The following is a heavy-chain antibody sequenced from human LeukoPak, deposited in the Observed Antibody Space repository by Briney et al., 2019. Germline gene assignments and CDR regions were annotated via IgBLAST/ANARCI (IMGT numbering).Heavy chain of an antibody. D-gene: IGHD3-9*01. Sequence: SETLSLTCSVSGNSISSGHYWGWIRQTPGKGLEWIGSIHLSGTTYYNPSLKSRVTISVDTSKNHFSLKLSSVTAADTAVYFCARIFILSGFSSYFDHWGQGTLVTVSS. J-gene: IGHJ4*02. V-gene: IGHV4-38-2*02. CDR2: IHLSGTT. CDR1: GNSISSGHY. CDR3: ARIFILSGFSSYFDH.